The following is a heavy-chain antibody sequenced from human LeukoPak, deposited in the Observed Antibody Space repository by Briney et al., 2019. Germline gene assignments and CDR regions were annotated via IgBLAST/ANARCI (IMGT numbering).Heavy chain of an antibody. CDR2: ISYDGSNK. Sequence: PGGSLRLSCAASGFTFTSYSMNWVRQAPGKGLEWVAVISYDGSNKYYADSVKGRFTISRDNSKNTLYLQMNSLRAEDTAVYYCAKEWGYYGMDVWGQGTTVTVSS. D-gene: IGHD3-16*01. J-gene: IGHJ6*02. V-gene: IGHV3-30*18. CDR3: AKEWGYYGMDV. CDR1: GFTFTSYS.